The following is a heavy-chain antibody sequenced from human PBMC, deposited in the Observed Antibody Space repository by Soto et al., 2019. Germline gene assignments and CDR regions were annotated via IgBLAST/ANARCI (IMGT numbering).Heavy chain of an antibody. CDR1: AFSFSSYS. V-gene: IGHV3-21*01. J-gene: IGHJ4*02. CDR2: ISSSSSYI. CDR3: ARDTGYTYGPRDD. D-gene: IGHD5-18*01. Sequence: ESLRLSCPPSAFSFSSYSMNWVRRAPGKGLEWVASISSSSSYIYYGDSMTGRFTLSRDHPKNPPYLQMTRLRTEHPSISYRARDTGYTYGPRDDWGQGTLVTVSS.